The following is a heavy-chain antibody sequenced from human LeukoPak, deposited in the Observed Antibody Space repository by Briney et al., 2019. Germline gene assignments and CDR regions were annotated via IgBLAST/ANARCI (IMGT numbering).Heavy chain of an antibody. J-gene: IGHJ4*02. CDR2: IYYSGST. Sequence: PSETLSLTCTVSGGSISSYYWSWIRQPPGKGLEWIGYIYYSGSTNYNPSLKSRVTISVDTSKNQFSLKLSSVTAADTAVYYCARGGKKAVAGKMNDYWGQGTLDTVSS. CDR3: ARGGKKAVAGKMNDY. D-gene: IGHD6-19*01. V-gene: IGHV4-59*01. CDR1: GGSISSYY.